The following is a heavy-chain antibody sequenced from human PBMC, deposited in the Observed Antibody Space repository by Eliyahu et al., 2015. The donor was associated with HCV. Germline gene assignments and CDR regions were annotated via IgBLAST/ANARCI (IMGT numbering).Heavy chain of an antibody. Sequence: QVQLVESGGGLVKPGGSLRLPCAXSGFPFSDCYMSWIRPAPGKGLEWVSYMSSTGDTIYYADYVEGRFTISRDNAKNSLYLQMNSLRAEDTAVYYCASGPWEPFDAFDIWGQGTMVTVSS. D-gene: IGHD1-26*01. CDR2: MSSTGDTI. V-gene: IGHV3-11*01. J-gene: IGHJ3*02. CDR1: GFPFSDCY. CDR3: ASGPWEPFDAFDI.